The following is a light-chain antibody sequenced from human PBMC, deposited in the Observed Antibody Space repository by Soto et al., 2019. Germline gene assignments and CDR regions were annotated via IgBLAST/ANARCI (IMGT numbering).Light chain of an antibody. Sequence: QSVLTQPASVSGSPGQSITISCTGTSSDVGSYNLVSWYQQYPGKAPKFMIYEVSKRPSGVSTRFSGSKSGNTASLTISGLQAEDEADYYCCSYAGSSTLVFGGGTQLTVL. CDR1: SSDVGSYNL. J-gene: IGLJ3*02. V-gene: IGLV2-23*02. CDR3: CSYAGSSTLV. CDR2: EVS.